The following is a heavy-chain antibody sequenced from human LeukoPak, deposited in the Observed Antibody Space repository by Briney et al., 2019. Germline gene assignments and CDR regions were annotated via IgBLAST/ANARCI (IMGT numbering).Heavy chain of an antibody. Sequence: GGSLRLSCAASGFTFSSYGMHWVRQAPGKGLEWVAVIWYDGSNKYYADSVKGRFTISRDNAKNSLYPQMNSLRAEHTAVYYCARSTVTRQYYFDYWGQGTLVTVSS. J-gene: IGHJ4*02. CDR3: ARSTVTRQYYFDY. CDR1: GFTFSSYG. D-gene: IGHD4-17*01. CDR2: IWYDGSNK. V-gene: IGHV3-33*03.